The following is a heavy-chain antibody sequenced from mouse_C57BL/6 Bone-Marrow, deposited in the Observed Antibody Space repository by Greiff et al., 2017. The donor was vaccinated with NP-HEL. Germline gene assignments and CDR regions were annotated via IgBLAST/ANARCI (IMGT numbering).Heavy chain of an antibody. CDR3: ATAQATGAMDY. V-gene: IGHV1-59*01. CDR2: IDPSDGYT. J-gene: IGHJ4*01. CDR1: GYTFTSYW. D-gene: IGHD3-2*02. Sequence: QVQLQQPGAELVRPGASVKLSCKASGYTFTSYWMHWVKQRPGQGLEWIGVIDPSDGYTNYNQKFKGKATWTVDTSSSTAYMQLSSLTSEDSAVYDCATAQATGAMDYWGQGTSVTVSS.